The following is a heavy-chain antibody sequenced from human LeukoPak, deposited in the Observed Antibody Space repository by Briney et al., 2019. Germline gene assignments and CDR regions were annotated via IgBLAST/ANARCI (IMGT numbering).Heavy chain of an antibody. CDR2: INPSGGST. Sequence: GASVKVSCKASGYTFTSYYMHWVRQAPGQGLEWMGIINPSGGSTSYAQEFQGRITISRNTSISTAYMELSSLRSEDTAVYYCARLYCGGDCYSDYWGQGTLVTVSS. D-gene: IGHD2-21*02. V-gene: IGHV1-46*01. CDR3: ARLYCGGDCYSDY. J-gene: IGHJ4*02. CDR1: GYTFTSYY.